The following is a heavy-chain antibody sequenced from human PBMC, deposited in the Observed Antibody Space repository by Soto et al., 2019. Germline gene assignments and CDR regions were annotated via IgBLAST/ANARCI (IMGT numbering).Heavy chain of an antibody. J-gene: IGHJ4*02. D-gene: IGHD1-7*01. CDR3: ARPSETGTTVDY. CDR1: GGSISSSSYY. Sequence: QLQLQESGPGLVKPSETLSLTCTVSGGSISSSSYYWGWIRQPPGKGLEWIGSIYYSGSTYYNPSLKSRVTISVDTSKNQFSLKLSSVTAADTAVYYCARPSETGTTVDYWGQGTLVTVSS. CDR2: IYYSGST. V-gene: IGHV4-39*01.